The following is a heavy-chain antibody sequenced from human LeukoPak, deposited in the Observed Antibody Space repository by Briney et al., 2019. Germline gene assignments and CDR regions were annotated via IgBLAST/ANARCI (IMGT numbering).Heavy chain of an antibody. V-gene: IGHV3-9*01. CDR3: AKDRDGAYEFCFDY. D-gene: IGHD4-17*01. CDR2: ISWNSGST. J-gene: IGHJ4*02. Sequence: GGSLRLSCAASGFTFNDYAMHWVRQAPGKGLEWVSGISWNSGSTGYADSVKGRFTISRDNAKNSLYLQMNSLRTEDTALCYCAKDRDGAYEFCFDYWGQGTLVTVSS. CDR1: GFTFNDYA.